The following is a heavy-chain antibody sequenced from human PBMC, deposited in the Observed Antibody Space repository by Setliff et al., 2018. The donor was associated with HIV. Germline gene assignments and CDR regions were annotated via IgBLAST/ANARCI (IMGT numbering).Heavy chain of an antibody. J-gene: IGHJ4*02. CDR2: IDHSGNI. Sequence: PSETLSLTCAVYGGSFNDYYWTWIRQPPGKGLEWIGEIDHSGNIKYHASLESRVTISKDTSKNQISLKLRSVTAADTAVYYCARGLNYYGSGSYLPLGYWGQGTLVTV. V-gene: IGHV4-34*01. CDR1: GGSFNDYY. D-gene: IGHD3-10*01. CDR3: ARGLNYYGSGSYLPLGY.